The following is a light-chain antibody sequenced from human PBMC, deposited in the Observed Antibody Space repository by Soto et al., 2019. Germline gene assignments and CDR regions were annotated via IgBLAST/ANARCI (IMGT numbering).Light chain of an antibody. CDR3: SSQAGSDSLMV. CDR2: GVS. V-gene: IGLV2-8*01. J-gene: IGLJ2*01. Sequence: QFVLTQPPSASGSPGQSVTISCTGTSSDIGTFSSISWYQQYPGKAPKLMIFGVSQRPSGVPDRFSGSKSANTASLTVSGLQDEDEAEYYCSSQAGSDSLMVFGGGTKLTVL. CDR1: SSDIGTFSS.